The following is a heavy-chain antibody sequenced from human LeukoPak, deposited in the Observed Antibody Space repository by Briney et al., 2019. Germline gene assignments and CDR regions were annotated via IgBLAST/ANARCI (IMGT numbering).Heavy chain of an antibody. V-gene: IGHV1-2*02. D-gene: IGHD6-6*01. J-gene: IGHJ4*02. Sequence: PGASVKVSCKAPGYTFTGYYVHWVRQAPGQGLEWMGWIRPNSAGTSYAQKFPGRATMTRDTSINTAYMELSRLRPDDTGVDFWARGGDVAARPFDYWGQGRLATVSS. CDR3: ARGGDVAARPFDY. CDR2: IRPNSAGT. CDR1: GYTFTGYY.